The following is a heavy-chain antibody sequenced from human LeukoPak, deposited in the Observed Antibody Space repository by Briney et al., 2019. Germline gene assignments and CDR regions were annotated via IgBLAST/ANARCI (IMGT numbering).Heavy chain of an antibody. CDR2: INHSGST. V-gene: IGHV4-34*01. CDR3: ATFTNWFDP. CDR1: GGSFSGYY. J-gene: IGHJ5*02. Sequence: PSETLSLTCAVYGGSFSGYYWSWIRQPPGKGLEWIGEINHSGSTNYNPSLKSRVTISVDTSKNQFSLKLSSVTAADTAVYYCATFTNWFDPWGQGTLVTVPS.